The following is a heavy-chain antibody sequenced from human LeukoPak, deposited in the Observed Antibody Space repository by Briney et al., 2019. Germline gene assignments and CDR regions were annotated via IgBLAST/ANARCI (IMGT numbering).Heavy chain of an antibody. D-gene: IGHD3-16*02. CDR2: INHSGST. CDR3: ARDRSLRTGFDP. J-gene: IGHJ5*02. V-gene: IGHV4-34*01. CDR1: GGSFSGYY. Sequence: SETLSLTCAVYGGSFSGYYWSWIRQPPGKGLEWIGEINHSGSTNYNPSLKSRVTISIDTSKNQFSLKLSSVTAADTAVYYCARDRSLRTGFDPWGQGTLVTVSS.